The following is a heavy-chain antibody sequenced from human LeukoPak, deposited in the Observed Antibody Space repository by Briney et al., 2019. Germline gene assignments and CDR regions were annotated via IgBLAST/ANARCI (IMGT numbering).Heavy chain of an antibody. CDR1: GFTFSSYS. J-gene: IGHJ4*02. Sequence: GGSLTLSCAASGFTFSSYSMNWVRQAPGKGLEWVSSISSSSSYIYYADSVKGRFTISRDNAKNSLYLQLNSLSAEDTAVYYCARTYCSGGSCHPGGYYFDYWGQGTLVTVSS. D-gene: IGHD2-15*01. CDR2: ISSSSSYI. CDR3: ARTYCSGGSCHPGGYYFDY. V-gene: IGHV3-21*01.